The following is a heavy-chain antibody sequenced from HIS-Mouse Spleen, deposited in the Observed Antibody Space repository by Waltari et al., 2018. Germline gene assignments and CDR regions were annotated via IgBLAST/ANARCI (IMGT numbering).Heavy chain of an antibody. J-gene: IGHJ2*01. D-gene: IGHD6-13*01. CDR3: AREIPYSSSWYDWYFDL. CDR1: GGSISSSSYS. Sequence: QLQLQESGPGLVKPSETPSLTCTVSGGSISSSSYSWGWIRQPPGKGLEWIGSIYYSGSTYYNPSLKSRVTISVDTSKNQFSLKLSSVTAADTAVYYCAREIPYSSSWYDWYFDLWGRGTLVTVSS. CDR2: IYYSGST. V-gene: IGHV4-39*07.